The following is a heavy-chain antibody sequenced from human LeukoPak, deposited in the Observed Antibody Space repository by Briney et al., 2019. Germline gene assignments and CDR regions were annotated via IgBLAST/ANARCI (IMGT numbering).Heavy chain of an antibody. Sequence: ASVTVSCKTSGYTFTSYYMHWVRQAPGQGLEWMGWVNPTGGGTNYAQKFQGRVTMTRDTSISTAYMELSRLRSDDTAVYYCARVYYYYDSSGILTLYFDYWGQGTLVTVSS. D-gene: IGHD3-22*01. CDR2: VNPTGGGT. V-gene: IGHV1-2*02. J-gene: IGHJ4*02. CDR1: GYTFTSYY. CDR3: ARVYYYYDSSGILTLYFDY.